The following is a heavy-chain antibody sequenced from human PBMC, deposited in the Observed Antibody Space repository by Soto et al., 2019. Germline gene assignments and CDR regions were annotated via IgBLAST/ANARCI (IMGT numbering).Heavy chain of an antibody. J-gene: IGHJ5*02. CDR2: IYYSGST. D-gene: IGHD2-15*01. CDR3: ARALNRVVVVAATDNWFDP. CDR1: GGSISSGGYY. Sequence: SETLSLTCTVSGGSISSGGYYWSWIRQHPGKGLEWIGYIYYSGSTYYNPSLKSRVTVSVDTSKNQFSLKLSSVTDADTAVYYCARALNRVVVVAATDNWFDPWGQGTLVTVSS. V-gene: IGHV4-31*03.